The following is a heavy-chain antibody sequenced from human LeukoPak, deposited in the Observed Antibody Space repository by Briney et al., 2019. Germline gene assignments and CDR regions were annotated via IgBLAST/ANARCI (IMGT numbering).Heavy chain of an antibody. CDR1: GFTFSSYT. Sequence: GRSLRLSCAASGFTFSSYTMHWVRQAPGKGLEWVAVISYDGNSQYYADSVKGRFTIPRDNSEDTLYLQMNSLRAEDTAVYYCAIVSYSGSGSYGGFDYRGQGTLVTVSS. V-gene: IGHV3-30-3*01. CDR3: AIVSYSGSGSYGGFDY. J-gene: IGHJ4*02. D-gene: IGHD3-10*01. CDR2: ISYDGNSQ.